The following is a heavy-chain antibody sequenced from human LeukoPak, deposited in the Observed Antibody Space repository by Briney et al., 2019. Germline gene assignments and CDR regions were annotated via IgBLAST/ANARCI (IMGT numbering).Heavy chain of an antibody. D-gene: IGHD3-22*01. CDR3: ARSGGFYYDSSGHYYFDY. CDR2: IIPIFGTA. J-gene: IGHJ4*02. Sequence: SSVKVSCKASGGTFSSYAISWVRQPPGQGLEWMGGIIPIFGTANYAQKFQGRVTITADESTSTPYMELSSLESEETGVYYWARSGGFYYDSSGHYYFDYWGQGSRVTVSS. V-gene: IGHV1-69*01. CDR1: GGTFSSYA.